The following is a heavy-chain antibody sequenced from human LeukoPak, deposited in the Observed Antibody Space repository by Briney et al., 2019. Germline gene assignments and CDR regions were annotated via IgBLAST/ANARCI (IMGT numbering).Heavy chain of an antibody. J-gene: IGHJ3*02. CDR2: ISAYNGNT. CDR3: AGDRVKRFLEWLLIDAFDI. Sequence: ASVTVSCTASGYTFTSYGISWVRQAPGQGLEWMGWISAYNGNTNYAQKLQGRVTMTTDTSTSTAYMELRSLRSDDTAVYYCAGDRVKRFLEWLLIDAFDIWGQGTMVTVSS. CDR1: GYTFTSYG. D-gene: IGHD3-3*01. V-gene: IGHV1-18*01.